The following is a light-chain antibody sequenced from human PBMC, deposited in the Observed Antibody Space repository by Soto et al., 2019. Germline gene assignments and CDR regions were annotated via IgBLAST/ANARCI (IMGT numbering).Light chain of an antibody. CDR3: QQYSTYWT. J-gene: IGKJ1*01. Sequence: DIQMTQYPSTLSASVGDRVTITCRASQSISTWLAWYQQKPGKAPKVLIYDASSLESGVPSRFSGSGSGTELTLTITRLKTDASATYYCQQYSTYWTFGLGTKVDI. CDR2: DAS. CDR1: QSISTW. V-gene: IGKV1-5*01.